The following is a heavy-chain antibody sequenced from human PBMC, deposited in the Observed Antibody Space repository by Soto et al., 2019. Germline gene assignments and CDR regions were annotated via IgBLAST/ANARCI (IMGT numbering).Heavy chain of an antibody. CDR2: IYYSGST. D-gene: IGHD2-15*01. J-gene: IGHJ5*02. V-gene: IGHV4-30-4*01. Sequence: PXETLSLTGPGSDGSISNGDYYWSLVRQPPGKGLEWIGYIYYSGSTYYNPSLKSRVTISVDTSKNQFSLKMTFVTAADTAVYYCVRQDVQAGGRIDHSRQGALVTVSS. CDR3: VRQDVQAGGRIDH. CDR1: DGSISNGDYY.